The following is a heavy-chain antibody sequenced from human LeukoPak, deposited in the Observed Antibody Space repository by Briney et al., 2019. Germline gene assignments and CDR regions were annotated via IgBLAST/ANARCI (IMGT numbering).Heavy chain of an antibody. V-gene: IGHV3-7*01. Sequence: GGPLRLSCAASGFSFSSYNMSWVRQAPGKGLEGVAKINQEGSDKYYVDSVKGRFTISRDNAKNSLYLQMNSLRAEDTAVYYCASFLSSGYYQTWYDPWGQGTLVTVSS. CDR2: INQEGSDK. CDR3: ASFLSSGYYQTWYDP. CDR1: GFSFSSYN. D-gene: IGHD3-22*01. J-gene: IGHJ5*02.